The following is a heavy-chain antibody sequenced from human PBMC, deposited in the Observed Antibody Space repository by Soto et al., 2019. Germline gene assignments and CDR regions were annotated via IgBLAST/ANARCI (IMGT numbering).Heavy chain of an antibody. Sequence: EVQLLESGGGLVQPGGSLRLSCAASEFTFSTHAMTWVRQAPGKGLEWVSSISGSGGSTYYADSVKGRFTISRDNSKHTLYLQMNSLRAEDAAVYSCAKAGYCVSTSCYFPFDYWGQGTLVTVSS. V-gene: IGHV3-23*01. CDR1: EFTFSTHA. CDR2: ISGSGGST. J-gene: IGHJ4*02. D-gene: IGHD2-2*01. CDR3: AKAGYCVSTSCYFPFDY.